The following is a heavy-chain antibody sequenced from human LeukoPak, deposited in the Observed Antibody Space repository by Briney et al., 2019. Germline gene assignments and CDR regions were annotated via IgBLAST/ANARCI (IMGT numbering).Heavy chain of an antibody. CDR2: IYYSGST. CDR3: ARTASYSSGSFDY. V-gene: IGHV4-59*04. J-gene: IGHJ4*02. Sequence: PSETLSLTCTVSGGSMNNYYWSWIRQPPGKGLEWIGYIYYSGSTYYDPSLKSRVTLSVDTSKNQFSLKLSSVTAVDTAVYYCARTASYSSGSFDYWGQGTLVTVSS. D-gene: IGHD6-19*01. CDR1: GGSMNNYY.